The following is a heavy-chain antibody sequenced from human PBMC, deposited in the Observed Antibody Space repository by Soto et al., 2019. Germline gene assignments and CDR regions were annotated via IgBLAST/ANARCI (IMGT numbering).Heavy chain of an antibody. Sequence: SETLSLTCTFSGGSISSYYWSWIRQPPGKGLEWIGYIYTSGSTHYNPSLQNRVTISIDTSKNQVSLKVNSVTAADTAVYYCARDHPHSYGVYYFDYWGQGTPVTVSS. J-gene: IGHJ4*02. CDR2: IYTSGST. V-gene: IGHV4-59*01. D-gene: IGHD5-18*01. CDR1: GGSISSYY. CDR3: ARDHPHSYGVYYFDY.